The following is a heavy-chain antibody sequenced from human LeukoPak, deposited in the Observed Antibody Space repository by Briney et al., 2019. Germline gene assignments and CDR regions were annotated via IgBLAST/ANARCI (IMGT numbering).Heavy chain of an antibody. Sequence: RPSETLSLTCTVSGYSISSGYYWGGSRQPPGKGLEGIGNINDSGSTYYNPSVKSRVTIEVERGKNQFSLKLSSVTAADTAVYYCARERGSGSYYPGDAFDIWGQGTMVTVSS. D-gene: IGHD1-26*01. CDR2: INDSGST. CDR1: GYSISSGYY. CDR3: ARERGSGSYYPGDAFDI. V-gene: IGHV4-38-2*02. J-gene: IGHJ3*02.